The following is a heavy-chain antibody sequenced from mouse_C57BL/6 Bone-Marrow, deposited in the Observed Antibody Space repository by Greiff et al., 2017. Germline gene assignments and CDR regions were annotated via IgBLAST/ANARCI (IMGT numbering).Heavy chain of an antibody. Sequence: VMLVESGGDLVKPGGSLKLSCAASGFTFSSYGMSWVRQTPDKRLEWVATISSGGSYTYYPDSVKGRFTISRDNAKNTLYLQMSSLKSEDTAMYYCARFYYWYFDVWGTGTTVTVSS. J-gene: IGHJ1*03. CDR2: ISSGGSYT. CDR3: ARFYYWYFDV. CDR1: GFTFSSYG. V-gene: IGHV5-6*02.